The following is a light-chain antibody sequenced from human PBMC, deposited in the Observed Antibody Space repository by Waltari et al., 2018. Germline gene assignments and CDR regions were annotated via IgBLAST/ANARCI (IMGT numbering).Light chain of an antibody. V-gene: IGKV3-20*01. CDR1: QSVSSNY. J-gene: IGKJ1*01. CDR3: QQYGSSPRT. CDR2: GAS. Sequence: EIVLTQSPGTLSLSPGERATFSCRASQSVSSNYLAWYQQKPGQAPRLLIYGASSRATGIPDRISGSGSGTDFTLTISRLEPEDFAVYYCQQYGSSPRTFGQGTKVEIK.